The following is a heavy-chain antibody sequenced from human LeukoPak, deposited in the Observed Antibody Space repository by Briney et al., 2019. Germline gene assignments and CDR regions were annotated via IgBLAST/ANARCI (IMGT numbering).Heavy chain of an antibody. D-gene: IGHD6-13*01. CDR2: ISGSGGST. Sequence: LPGGSLRLSCAASGFTFSSYAMSWVRQAPGKGLEWVSAISGSGGSTYYADSVKGRFTIPRDNSKNTLYLQMNSLRAEDTAVYYCAKTAAGPIPTPVDYWGQGTLVTVSS. V-gene: IGHV3-23*01. CDR1: GFTFSSYA. J-gene: IGHJ4*02. CDR3: AKTAAGPIPTPVDY.